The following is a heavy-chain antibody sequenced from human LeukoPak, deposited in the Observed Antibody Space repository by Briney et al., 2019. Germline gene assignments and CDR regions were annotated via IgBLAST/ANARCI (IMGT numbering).Heavy chain of an antibody. V-gene: IGHV3-48*01. J-gene: IGHJ4*02. Sequence: QPGGSLRLSCAASGFSFSSYSMNWVRQAPGKGLEWVSYISSSSSTIYYADSVKGRFTISRDNSKNTLYLPMNSLRVEDTAVYYCAKGEDYDVLTGNTHWGQGTLVTVSS. CDR2: ISSSSSTI. CDR1: GFSFSSYS. CDR3: AKGEDYDVLTGNTH. D-gene: IGHD3-9*01.